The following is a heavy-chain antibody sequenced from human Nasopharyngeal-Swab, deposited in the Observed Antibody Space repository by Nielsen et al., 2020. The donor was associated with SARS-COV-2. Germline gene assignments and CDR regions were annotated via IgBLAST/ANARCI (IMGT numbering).Heavy chain of an antibody. Sequence: GESLKISCAASGFTFSSYAMHWVRQAPGKGLEWVAVISYDGSNKYYADSVKGRFTISRDNSKNTLYLQMNSLRAEDTAVYYCASAYGGRYWYFELWGRGTLVTVSS. J-gene: IGHJ2*01. CDR1: GFTFSSYA. D-gene: IGHD4-23*01. CDR2: ISYDGSNK. CDR3: ASAYGGRYWYFEL. V-gene: IGHV3-30-3*01.